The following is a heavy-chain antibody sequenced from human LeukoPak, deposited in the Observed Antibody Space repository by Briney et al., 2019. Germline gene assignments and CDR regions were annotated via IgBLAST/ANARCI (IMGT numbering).Heavy chain of an antibody. D-gene: IGHD3-3*02. CDR1: GCTLSGYA. J-gene: IGHJ6*04. V-gene: IGHV1-69*05. Sequence: SVKVSCKASGCTLSGYAISWVRQAPGQGLEWMGGIIPIYGTPHSAQKFQGRVTITTDESTSTAFMDLSSLRSEDTAVYYCARGKLGYYYYRMDAWGKGTTVTVSS. CDR2: IIPIYGTP. CDR3: ARGKLGYYYYRMDA.